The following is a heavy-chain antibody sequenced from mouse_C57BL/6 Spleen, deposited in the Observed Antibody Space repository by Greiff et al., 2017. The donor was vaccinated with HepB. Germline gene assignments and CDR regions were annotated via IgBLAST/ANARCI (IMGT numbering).Heavy chain of an antibody. CDR2: ISSGSSTI. CDR3: ASGSSFYYFDY. J-gene: IGHJ2*01. D-gene: IGHD1-1*01. V-gene: IGHV5-17*01. CDR1: GFTFSDYG. Sequence: EVKLMESGGGLVKPGGSLKLSCAASGFTFSDYGMHWVRQAPEKGLEWVAYISSGSSTIYYADTVKGRFTISRDNAKNTLFLQMTSLRSEDTAMYYCASGSSFYYFDYWGQGTTLTVSS.